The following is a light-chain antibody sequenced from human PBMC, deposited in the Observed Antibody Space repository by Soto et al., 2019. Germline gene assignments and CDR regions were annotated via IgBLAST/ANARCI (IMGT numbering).Light chain of an antibody. CDR3: AAWDDSLNGYV. CDR1: SSNIGSNT. J-gene: IGLJ1*01. V-gene: IGLV1-44*01. Sequence: QSVMTQSPSASGTPGQRVTISCSGSSSNIGSNTVNWYQQLPGTAPKLLIYSNDQRPSGVPDRFSASKSGTSASLAISGLQSEDGADYYCAAWDDSLNGYVFGTGTKVTVL. CDR2: SND.